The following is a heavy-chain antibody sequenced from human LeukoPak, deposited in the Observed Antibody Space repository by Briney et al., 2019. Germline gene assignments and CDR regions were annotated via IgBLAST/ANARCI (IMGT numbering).Heavy chain of an antibody. CDR1: GGSISSYY. Sequence: SETLSLTCTVSGGSISSYYWSWIRQPAGKGLEWIGRIYTSGSTNYNPSLKSRVTMSVDTSKNQFSLKLSSVTAADTAVYYCARMIHYYDSSGYYKWFDPWGQGTLVTVSS. V-gene: IGHV4-4*07. J-gene: IGHJ5*02. D-gene: IGHD3-22*01. CDR2: IYTSGST. CDR3: ARMIHYYDSSGYYKWFDP.